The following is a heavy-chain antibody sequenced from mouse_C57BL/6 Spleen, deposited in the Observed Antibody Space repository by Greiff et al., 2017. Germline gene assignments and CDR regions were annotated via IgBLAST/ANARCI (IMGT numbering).Heavy chain of an antibody. J-gene: IGHJ3*01. V-gene: IGHV7-3*01. Sequence: EVQLVESGGGLVQPGGSLSLSCAASGFTFTDYYMSWVRQPPGKALEWLGFIRNTDNGYTTEYSASVKGRFTISRDNSQSIIYLQMNALRAEDSASYYCARYYNYGNYVPFAYWGQGTLVTVSA. CDR1: GFTFTDYY. D-gene: IGHD2-1*01. CDR3: ARYYNYGNYVPFAY. CDR2: IRNTDNGYTT.